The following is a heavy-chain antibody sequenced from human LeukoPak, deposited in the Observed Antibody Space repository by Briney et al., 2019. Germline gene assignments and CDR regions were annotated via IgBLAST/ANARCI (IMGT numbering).Heavy chain of an antibody. V-gene: IGHV3-9*03. CDR2: ISWNSGSI. CDR1: GFTFSSYW. CDR3: AKGGPAAGNGDWYFDL. J-gene: IGHJ2*01. D-gene: IGHD6-13*01. Sequence: PGGSLRLSCAASGFTFSSYWMSWVRQAPGKGLEWVSGISWNSGSIGYADSVKGRFTISRDNAKNSLYLQMNSLRAEDMALYYCAKGGPAAGNGDWYFDLWGRGTLVTVSS.